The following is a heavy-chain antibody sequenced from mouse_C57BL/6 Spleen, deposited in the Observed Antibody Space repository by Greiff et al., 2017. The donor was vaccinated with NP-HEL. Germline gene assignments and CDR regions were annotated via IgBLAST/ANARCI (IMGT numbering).Heavy chain of an antibody. J-gene: IGHJ4*01. CDR2: IYPGDGDT. Sequence: QVQLKQSGPELVKPGASVKISCKASGYAFSSSWMNWVKQRPGKGLEWIGRIYPGDGDTNYNGKFKGKATLTADKSSSTAYMQLSSLTSEDSAVYFCARGLGRHYYAMDYWGQGTSVTVSS. D-gene: IGHD4-1*01. CDR3: ARGLGRHYYAMDY. CDR1: GYAFSSSW. V-gene: IGHV1-82*01.